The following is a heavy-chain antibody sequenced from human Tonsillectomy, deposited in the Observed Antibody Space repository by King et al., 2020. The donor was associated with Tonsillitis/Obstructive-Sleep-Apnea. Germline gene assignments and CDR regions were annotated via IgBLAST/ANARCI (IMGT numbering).Heavy chain of an antibody. Sequence: QVQLVESGGGVVQPGRSLRLSCAASGFTFSTYGMNWVRQAPGKGLEWVAVIWYDGSNKYYGDSVKGRFTISRDNYKSPLYLQMNSIRGEDTAVYYCVRSSQLVRVAPATPIHSWGQETLVTVPP. V-gene: IGHV3-33*01. CDR1: GFTFSTYG. CDR3: VRSSQLVRVAPATPIHS. D-gene: IGHD6-6*01. J-gene: IGHJ4*02. CDR2: IWYDGSNK.